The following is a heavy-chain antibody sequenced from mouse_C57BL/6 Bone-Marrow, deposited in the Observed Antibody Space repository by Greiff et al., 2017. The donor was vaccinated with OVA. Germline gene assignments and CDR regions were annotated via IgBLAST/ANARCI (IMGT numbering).Heavy chain of an antibody. CDR1: GFNIKDDY. J-gene: IGHJ2*01. Sequence: DVQLQESGAELVRPGASVKLSCTASGFNIKDDYMHWVKQRPEQGLEWIGWIDPENGDTEYASKFQGKATITADTSSNTAYLQLSSLTSEDTAVYYCTIYYDYDGDYFDYWGQGTTLTVSS. CDR2: IDPENGDT. D-gene: IGHD2-4*01. CDR3: TIYYDYDGDYFDY. V-gene: IGHV14-4*01.